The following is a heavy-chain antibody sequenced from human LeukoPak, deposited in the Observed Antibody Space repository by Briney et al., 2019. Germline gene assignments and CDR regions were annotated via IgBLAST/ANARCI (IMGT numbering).Heavy chain of an antibody. V-gene: IGHV4-34*01. D-gene: IGHD6-19*01. CDR3: ARPYNSGLKYYFDY. J-gene: IGHJ4*02. CDR2: INHSGST. Sequence: PSETLSLTCAVYGGSFSGYYWSWIRQPPGKGLEWIGEINHSGSTNYNPSLKSRVTISVDTSKNQFSLKLSSVTAADTAVYYCARPYNSGLKYYFDYWGQGTLVTVSS. CDR1: GGSFSGYY.